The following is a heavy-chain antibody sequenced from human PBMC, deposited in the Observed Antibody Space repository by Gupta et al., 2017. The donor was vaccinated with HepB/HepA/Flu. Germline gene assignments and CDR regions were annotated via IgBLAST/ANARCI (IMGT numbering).Heavy chain of an antibody. Sequence: QVQLQQWGAGLLKPSETLSLTCAVYGGSFSGYYWSWIRQPPGKGLEWIGEINHSGSTNYNPSLKSRVTISVDTSKNQFSLKLSSVTAADTAVYYCARGNEDSSDIGGGLLYDAFDIWGQGTMVTGSS. CDR2: INHSGST. CDR3: ARGNEDSSDIGGGLLYDAFDI. J-gene: IGHJ3*02. V-gene: IGHV4-34*01. CDR1: GGSFSGYY. D-gene: IGHD2-21*01.